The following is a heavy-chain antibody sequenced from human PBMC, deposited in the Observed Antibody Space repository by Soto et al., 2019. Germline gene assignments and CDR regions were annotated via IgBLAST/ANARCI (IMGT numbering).Heavy chain of an antibody. D-gene: IGHD3-10*01. CDR2: IYWDDDK. CDR3: AHILWFGEFSAFDY. V-gene: IGHV2-5*02. CDR1: GFSLSTSGVG. Sequence: QITLKESGPTLVKPTQTLTLTCTFSGFSLSTSGVGVGWIRQPPGKALEWLALIYWDDDKRYSPSLKSRLTITKDISKNQVVLTMTNMDPVDTATYYCAHILWFGEFSAFDYWGQGTLVTVSS. J-gene: IGHJ4*02.